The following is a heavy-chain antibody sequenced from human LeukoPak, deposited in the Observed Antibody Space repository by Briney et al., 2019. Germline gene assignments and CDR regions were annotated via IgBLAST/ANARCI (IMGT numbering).Heavy chain of an antibody. CDR2: ISDSGGST. Sequence: RGSLRPSCSASGFPLSSDAMHWVRQAPGKGLEYVSAISDSGGSTYYADSVKGRFTISRDNSKNTLYLQMRSLRAEDTAVYFCVRGYAFGPYGMDVWGQGTTVTVSS. CDR3: VRGYAFGPYGMDV. J-gene: IGHJ6*02. D-gene: IGHD5-18*01. V-gene: IGHV3-64D*09. CDR1: GFPLSSDA.